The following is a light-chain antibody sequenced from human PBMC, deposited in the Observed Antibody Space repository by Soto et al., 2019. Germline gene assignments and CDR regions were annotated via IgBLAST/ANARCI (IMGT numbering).Light chain of an antibody. V-gene: IGKV1-5*03. CDR1: QSISPW. Sequence: DIQMTQSPSTLSASVGDRVTITCRASQSISPWLAWYQQKPGKAPKILIYKASSLESGVPSRFSGSDSWTEFHITISSLQPDDFATYYCQQYKTYSRTFGQGTKLEIK. CDR2: KAS. J-gene: IGKJ2*01. CDR3: QQYKTYSRT.